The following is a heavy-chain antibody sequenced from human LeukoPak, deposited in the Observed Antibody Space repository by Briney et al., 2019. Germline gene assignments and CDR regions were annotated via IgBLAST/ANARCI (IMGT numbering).Heavy chain of an antibody. CDR1: GGTFSSCA. CDR3: ASPPPYSGSYYFDY. V-gene: IGHV1-69*01. Sequence: ASVKVSCKASGGTFSSCAISWVRQAPGQGLEWMGGIIPIFGTANYAQKFQGRVTITADESTSTAYMELSSLRSEDTAVYYCASPPPYSGSYYFDYWGQGTLVTVSS. J-gene: IGHJ4*02. CDR2: IIPIFGTA. D-gene: IGHD1-26*01.